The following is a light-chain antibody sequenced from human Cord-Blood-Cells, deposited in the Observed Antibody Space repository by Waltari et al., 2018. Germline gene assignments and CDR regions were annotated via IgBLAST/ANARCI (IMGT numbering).Light chain of an antibody. CDR2: EVS. J-gene: IGLJ1*01. Sequence: QSALTQPASVSGPPGQSTTIPCPGTSIDVGGYNYVSWYQQHPGKAPKLMIYEVSNRPSGVSNRFSGSKSGNTASLTISGLQAEDEADYYCSSYTSSSTYVFGTGTKVTVL. CDR1: SIDVGGYNY. V-gene: IGLV2-14*01. CDR3: SSYTSSSTYV.